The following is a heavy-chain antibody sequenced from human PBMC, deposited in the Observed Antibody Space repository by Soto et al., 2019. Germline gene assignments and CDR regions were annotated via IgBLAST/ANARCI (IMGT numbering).Heavy chain of an antibody. CDR1: GFTFSSYA. CDR2: ISYDGSNK. CDR3: ARDRQQWPLGYFDY. Sequence: GSLRLSCAASGFTFSSYAMHWVRQAPGKGLEWVAVISYDGSNKYYADSVKGRFTISRDNSKNTLYLQMNGLRAEDTAVYYCARDRQQWPLGYFDYWGQGTLVTVSS. J-gene: IGHJ4*02. D-gene: IGHD6-19*01. V-gene: IGHV3-30-3*01.